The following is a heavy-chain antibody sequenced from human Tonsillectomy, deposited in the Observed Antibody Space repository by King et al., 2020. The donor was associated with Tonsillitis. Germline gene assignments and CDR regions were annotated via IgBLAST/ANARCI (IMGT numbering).Heavy chain of an antibody. D-gene: IGHD5/OR15-5a*01. CDR2: INPNSGGT. Sequence: VQLVESGAEVKKPGASVKVSCKASGYTFGGYYMHWVRQAPGQGLEWMGWINPNSGGTKYAQRFQGWVTMTRDPSISTAYMELTRLTYDDTAVYYCARDLSVSNTFDYWGQGTLVTVSS. CDR3: ARDLSVSNTFDY. J-gene: IGHJ4*02. V-gene: IGHV1-2*04. CDR1: GYTFGGYY.